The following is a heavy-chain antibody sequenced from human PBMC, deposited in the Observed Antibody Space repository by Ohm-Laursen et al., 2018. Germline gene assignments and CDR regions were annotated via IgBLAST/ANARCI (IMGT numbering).Heavy chain of an antibody. D-gene: IGHD5-18*01. J-gene: IGHJ4*02. Sequence: SLRLSCAASGFTFSSYAMSWVRQAPGKGLEWVSAISGSGGSTYYADSVKGRFTISRDNAKNSLYLQMNSLRVEDTAVYYCARGYSYVFYWGQGTLVTVSS. V-gene: IGHV3-23*01. CDR2: ISGSGGST. CDR3: ARGYSYVFY. CDR1: GFTFSSYA.